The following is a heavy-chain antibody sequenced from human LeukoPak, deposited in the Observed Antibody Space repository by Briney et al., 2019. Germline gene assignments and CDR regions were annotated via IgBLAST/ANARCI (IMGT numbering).Heavy chain of an antibody. CDR2: INHSGST. D-gene: IGHD3-10*01. CDR3: ASGWFKQYYFDY. V-gene: IGHV4-34*01. CDR1: GGSFSGYY. J-gene: IGHJ4*02. Sequence: SETLSLTCAVYGGSFSGYYWSWIRQPPGKGLEWIGEINHSGSTNYNPSLKSRVTISVDTSKNRFSLKLSSVTAADTAVYYCASGWFKQYYFDYWGQGTLVTVSS.